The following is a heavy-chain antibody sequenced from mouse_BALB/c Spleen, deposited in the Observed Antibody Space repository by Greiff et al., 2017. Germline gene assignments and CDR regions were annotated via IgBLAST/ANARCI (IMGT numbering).Heavy chain of an antibody. J-gene: IGHJ3*01. CDR1: GFSLTSYG. V-gene: IGHV2-9*02. CDR2: IWAGGST. CDR3: AGAYYGNYVCAY. Sequence: VQRVESGPGLVAPSQSLSITCTVSGFSLTSYGVHWVRQPPGKGLEWLGVIWAGGSTNYNSALMSRLSISKDNSKSQVFLKMNSLQTDDTAMYYCAGAYYGNYVCAYWGQGTLVTVSA. D-gene: IGHD2-10*01.